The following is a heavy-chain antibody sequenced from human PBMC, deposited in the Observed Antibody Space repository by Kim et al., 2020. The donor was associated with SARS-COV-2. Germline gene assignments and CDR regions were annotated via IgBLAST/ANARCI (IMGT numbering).Heavy chain of an antibody. CDR2: INHSGST. D-gene: IGHD3-22*01. CDR1: GGSFSGYY. CDR3: ARARRGSMIVVVFPHRWFDP. Sequence: SETLSLTCAVYGGSFSGYYWSWIRQPPGKGLEWIGEINHSGSTNYNPSLKSRVTISVDTSKNQFSLKLSSVTAADTAVYYCARARRGSMIVVVFPHRWFDPWGQGTLVTVSS. J-gene: IGHJ5*02. V-gene: IGHV4-34*01.